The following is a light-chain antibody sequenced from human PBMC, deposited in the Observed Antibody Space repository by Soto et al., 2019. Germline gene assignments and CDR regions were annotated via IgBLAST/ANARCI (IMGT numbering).Light chain of an antibody. J-gene: IGKJ4*01. CDR3: HQYDSSPLT. Sequence: EIVLTQSPGTLSLSPGERATLSCRASQSVSSNYLAWYQQKPGQAPRLLIYGASSSATGIPDRFSGSGSGTNVTLTISRLEPEDFAVYYCHQYDSSPLTFGGGTKVEIK. CDR1: QSVSSNY. V-gene: IGKV3-20*01. CDR2: GAS.